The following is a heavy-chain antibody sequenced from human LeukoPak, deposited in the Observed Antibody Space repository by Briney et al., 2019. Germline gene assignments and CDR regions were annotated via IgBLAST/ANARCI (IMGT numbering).Heavy chain of an antibody. J-gene: IGHJ4*02. Sequence: SETLSLTCTVSGGSISSSSNYWGWIRQPPGKGLEWIGTIYYSGSTYYNPSLKSRVTISVDTSKNQFSLKLSSVTAADTAVYYCARGPLTFGGKRNFDYWGQGTLVTVSS. CDR2: IYYSGST. D-gene: IGHD3-16*01. CDR1: GGSISSSSNY. CDR3: ARGPLTFGGKRNFDY. V-gene: IGHV4-39*01.